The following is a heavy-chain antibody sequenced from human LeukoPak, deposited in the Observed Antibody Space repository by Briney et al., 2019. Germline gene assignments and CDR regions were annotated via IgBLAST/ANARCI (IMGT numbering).Heavy chain of an antibody. CDR3: AREYYDILTGYSYYFDY. V-gene: IGHV4-59*12. CDR1: GGSISSDY. D-gene: IGHD3-9*01. J-gene: IGHJ4*02. Sequence: SETLSLTCTVSGGSISSDYWSWIRQPPGKGPEWIGYIYYSGSTKYNPSLKSRVTISVDKSKNQFSLKLSSVTAADTAVYYCAREYYDILTGYSYYFDYWGQGTLVTVSS. CDR2: IYYSGST.